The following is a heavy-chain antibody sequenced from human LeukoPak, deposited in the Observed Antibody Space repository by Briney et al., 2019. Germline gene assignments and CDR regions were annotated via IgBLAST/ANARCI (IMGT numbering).Heavy chain of an antibody. CDR1: GFTFDDYA. Sequence: GRSLRLSCAASGFTFDDYAMHGVRQAPGEGREGVSAISRTSGNLGYADSVKGRFTISRDNAKNSLYLKMNSLRPEDTALYYCAKERSAEYYYGMDVWGQGTMVTVSS. CDR3: AKERSAEYYYGMDV. V-gene: IGHV3-9*01. CDR2: ISRTSGNL. J-gene: IGHJ6*02. D-gene: IGHD3-3*01.